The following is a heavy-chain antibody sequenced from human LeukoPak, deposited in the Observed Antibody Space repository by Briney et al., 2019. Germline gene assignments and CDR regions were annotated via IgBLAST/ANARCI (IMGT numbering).Heavy chain of an antibody. D-gene: IGHD3-10*01. J-gene: IGHJ6*02. CDR2: ISGSGGST. V-gene: IGHV3-23*01. CDR1: GFPFSSYA. Sequence: GSLRLSCAASGFPFSSYAMSWVRQAPGKGLEWVSAISGSGGSTYYADSVKGRFTISRDNSKNTLYLQMNSLRAEDTAVYYCAKGRSYYYGSGSSYYYYYGMDVWGQGTTVTVSS. CDR3: AKGRSYYYGSGSSYYYYYGMDV.